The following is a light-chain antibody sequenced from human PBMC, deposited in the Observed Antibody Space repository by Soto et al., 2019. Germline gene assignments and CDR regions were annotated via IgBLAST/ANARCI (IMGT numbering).Light chain of an antibody. CDR2: DVS. CDR1: SSDVGGYNY. Sequence: SVLTQPASVSGSPGHSITISCTGTSSDVGGYNYVSWYQQHPGKAPKLMIYDVSNRPSGVSNRFSGSKSGNTASLTISGLQAEDEADYYCSSYTSSGTLYVFGTGTKVTVL. V-gene: IGLV2-14*01. J-gene: IGLJ1*01. CDR3: SSYTSSGTLYV.